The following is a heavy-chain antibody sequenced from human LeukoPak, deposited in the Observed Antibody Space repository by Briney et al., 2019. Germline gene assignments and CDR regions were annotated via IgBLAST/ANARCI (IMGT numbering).Heavy chain of an antibody. CDR3: AKDVGQWLVRGYFDY. CDR2: ISWNSGSI. Sequence: PGGSLRLSCAASGFTFDDYAMHWVRQAPGKGLEWVSGISWNSGSIGYADSVKGRFTISRDNAKNSLYLQMNSLRAEDMALYYCAKDVGQWLVRGYFDYWGQGTLVTVSS. J-gene: IGHJ4*02. CDR1: GFTFDDYA. D-gene: IGHD6-19*01. V-gene: IGHV3-9*03.